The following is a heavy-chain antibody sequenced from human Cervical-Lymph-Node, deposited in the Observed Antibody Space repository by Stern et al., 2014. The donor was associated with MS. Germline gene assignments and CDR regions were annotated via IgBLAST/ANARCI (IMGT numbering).Heavy chain of an antibody. CDR2: IYQDGRT. CDR1: GGSFNNYY. CDR3: ARVDDCSGGTCFSTSWFDP. Sequence: VQLEESGPGLVKPSETLSLTCTVSGGSFNNYYWSWIRQPPGKGLEWIGYIYQDGRTKYNPSLTSRVTISLHTSQKQFSLRLTSVTAADTAVYYCARVDDCSGGTCFSTSWFDPWGQGTLVTVSS. V-gene: IGHV4-59*01. J-gene: IGHJ5*02. D-gene: IGHD2-15*01.